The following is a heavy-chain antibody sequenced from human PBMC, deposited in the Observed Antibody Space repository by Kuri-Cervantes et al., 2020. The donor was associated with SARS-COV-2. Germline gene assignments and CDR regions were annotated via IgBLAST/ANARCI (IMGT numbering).Heavy chain of an antibody. J-gene: IGHJ4*02. CDR3: ARSWVSVAARYGGFDN. V-gene: IGHV4-59*01. CDR2: VYYSGIT. CDR1: GDSIRDYY. Sequence: SETLSLTCNVSGDSIRDYYWNWIRQSPGKGLEWIGYVYYSGITDYNPSLKSRVTISVHTSKNQFSLRLNSVAAADTAIYYCARSWVSVAARYGGFDNWGQGTLVTVSS. D-gene: IGHD6-19*01.